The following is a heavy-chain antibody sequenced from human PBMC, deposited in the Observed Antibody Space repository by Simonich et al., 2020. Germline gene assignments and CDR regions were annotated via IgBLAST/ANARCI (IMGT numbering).Heavy chain of an antibody. Sequence: QVQLVASGGGVVQPGRSLRLSCAASGFTFRSYAMHWCRQAQGKGIEWGAGISYDGSNKYYEDSVKGRFTIARDNTKNTLYLQMNSLRAEDTAVYYCAREGAGNDAFDIWGQGTMVTVSS. D-gene: IGHD1-26*01. CDR3: AREGAGNDAFDI. CDR1: GFTFRSYA. V-gene: IGHV3-30*07. CDR2: ISYDGSNK. J-gene: IGHJ3*02.